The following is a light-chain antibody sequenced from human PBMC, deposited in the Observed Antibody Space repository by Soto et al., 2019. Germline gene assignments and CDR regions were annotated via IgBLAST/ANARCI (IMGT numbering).Light chain of an antibody. CDR1: QSVSID. V-gene: IGKV3-20*01. CDR3: QQYGSSGT. CDR2: GAS. J-gene: IGKJ1*01. Sequence: EIVMAQSPATLSGSPGERATLSFRASQSVSIDLAWYQQTPGQAPRLLIYGASTRVTGIPDRFSGSGSGTDLTLTISRLEPEDFAVYYCQQYGSSGTFGQGTKVDIK.